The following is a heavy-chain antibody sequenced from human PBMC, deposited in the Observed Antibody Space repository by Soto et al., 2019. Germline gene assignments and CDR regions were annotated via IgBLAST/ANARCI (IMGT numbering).Heavy chain of an antibody. V-gene: IGHV4-31*03. Sequence: SETLSLTCTVSGGSISSGGYYWSWIRQHPGKGLEWIGYIYYSGSTYYNPSLKSRVTISVDTSKNQFSLKLSSVTAADTAVYYCASAITMVRGVIIHNWFDPWGQGTLVTVSS. D-gene: IGHD3-10*01. J-gene: IGHJ5*02. CDR3: ASAITMVRGVIIHNWFDP. CDR2: IYYSGST. CDR1: GGSISSGGYY.